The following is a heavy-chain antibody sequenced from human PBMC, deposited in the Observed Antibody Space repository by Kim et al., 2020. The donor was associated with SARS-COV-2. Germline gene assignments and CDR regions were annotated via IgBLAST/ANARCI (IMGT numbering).Heavy chain of an antibody. CDR2: IIPIFGTA. Sequence: SVKVSCKASGGTFSSYAISWVRQAPGQGLEWMGGIIPIFGTANYAQKFQGRVTITADESTSTAYMELSSLRSEDTAVYYCAGGGHIVVVVAATSIPIHYGMDVWGQGTTVTVSS. V-gene: IGHV1-69*13. D-gene: IGHD2-15*01. CDR3: AGGGHIVVVVAATSIPIHYGMDV. CDR1: GGTFSSYA. J-gene: IGHJ6*02.